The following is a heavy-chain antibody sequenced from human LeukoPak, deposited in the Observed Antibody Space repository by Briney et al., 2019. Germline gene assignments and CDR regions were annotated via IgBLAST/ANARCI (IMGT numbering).Heavy chain of an antibody. CDR1: GFSVSSTY. D-gene: IGHD3-9*01. CDR3: ARVGHMGNRYVFVDS. J-gene: IGHJ4*02. Sequence: GGPLRLSCAASGFSVSSTYMIWLRPARGEGVVGGSIIYNTGNTYYADSVKGRFPIFRDTSQNTVHLQMDSLRAEDTAIYYCARVGHMGNRYVFVDSGGQGTMVTVSS. CDR2: IYNTGNT. V-gene: IGHV3-53*01.